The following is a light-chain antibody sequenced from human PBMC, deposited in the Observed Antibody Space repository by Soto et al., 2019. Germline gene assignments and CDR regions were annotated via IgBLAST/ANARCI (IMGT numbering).Light chain of an antibody. Sequence: QSALTQPPSASGSPGQSVTISCTGTSSDVGGYNYVSWYQQHPGKAPKLMIYEVSKRPSGVPDLFSGSKSGNTASLTVSGLQAEDEADYYCSSYAGSNMVVFGGGTKVAVL. CDR2: EVS. J-gene: IGLJ2*01. CDR3: SSYAGSNMVV. V-gene: IGLV2-8*01. CDR1: SSDVGGYNY.